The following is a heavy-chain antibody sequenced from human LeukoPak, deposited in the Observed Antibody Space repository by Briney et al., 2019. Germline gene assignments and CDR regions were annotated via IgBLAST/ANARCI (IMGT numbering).Heavy chain of an antibody. CDR2: ITSETYGGTA. Sequence: GRSLRLSGTASGFTFGDYAMTWVRQAPGNGLEWVGFITSETYGGTAEYAASLKGRFTISRDDSKSIAYLQMDSLKTEDTAVYYCARDQTPYYWGQGTLVTVSS. V-gene: IGHV3-49*04. CDR3: ARDQTPYY. J-gene: IGHJ4*02. CDR1: GFTFGDYA.